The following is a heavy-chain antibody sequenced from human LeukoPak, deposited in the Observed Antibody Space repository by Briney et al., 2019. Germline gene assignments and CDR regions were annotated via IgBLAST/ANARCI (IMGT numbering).Heavy chain of an antibody. CDR1: GFTFSSYA. V-gene: IGHV3-23*01. D-gene: IGHD6-6*01. CDR3: AKQGERQLVPRGYFDY. Sequence: GGSLRLSCAASGFTFSSYAMSWVRQAPGKGLEWVPAISGSGGSTYYADSVKGRFTISRDNSKNTLYLQVNSLRAEDTAVYYCAKQGERQLVPRGYFDYWGQGTLVTVSS. J-gene: IGHJ4*02. CDR2: ISGSGGST.